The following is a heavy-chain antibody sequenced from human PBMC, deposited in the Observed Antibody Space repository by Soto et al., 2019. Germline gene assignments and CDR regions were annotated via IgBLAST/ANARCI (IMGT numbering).Heavy chain of an antibody. CDR2: ISSSSSYT. J-gene: IGHJ4*02. V-gene: IGHV3-11*05. CDR1: GFTFSDYY. Sequence: GGSLRLYCAAAGFTFSDYYLSWIRQVRGKGLEWVSYISSSSSYTNYADSVKGRFTISRDNAKNSLYLQMNSLRAEDTAVYYCARGPYDSSGYYYPFYYWGQGTLVTVSS. CDR3: ARGPYDSSGYYYPFYY. D-gene: IGHD3-22*01.